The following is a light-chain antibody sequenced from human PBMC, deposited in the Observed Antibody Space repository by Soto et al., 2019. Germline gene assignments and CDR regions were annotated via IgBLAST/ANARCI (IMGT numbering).Light chain of an antibody. Sequence: TVLTQSPVTLSLSPLERATRSCRASHIVDGNYLGWYEQKPGQAPRITLFGASARYTGIPDRFSGSGYGRDFTLTISRVEPEDFAVYYSQEYGSLSGTFAQGTNV. J-gene: IGKJ1*01. CDR1: HIVDGNY. V-gene: IGKV3-20*01. CDR2: GAS. CDR3: QEYGSLSGT.